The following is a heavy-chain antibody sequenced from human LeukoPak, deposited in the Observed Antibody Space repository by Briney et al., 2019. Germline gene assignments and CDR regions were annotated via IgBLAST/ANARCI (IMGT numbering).Heavy chain of an antibody. J-gene: IGHJ4*02. CDR2: LSAYNGHT. V-gene: IGHV1-18*01. CDR3: ARADITSFGVVINFDH. Sequence: GASVKVSCKASGYTFTNYGVTWVRQAPGQGLEWMGWLSAYNGHTNYAQKLQGRVTMTTDTTTSTAYMEVRSLRSDDTAVYYCARADITSFGVVINFDHWGQGSLVSVSS. D-gene: IGHD3-3*01. CDR1: GYTFTNYG.